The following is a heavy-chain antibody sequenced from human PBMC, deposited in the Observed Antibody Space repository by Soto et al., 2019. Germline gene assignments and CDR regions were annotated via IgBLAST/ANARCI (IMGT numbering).Heavy chain of an antibody. V-gene: IGHV3-74*03. D-gene: IGHD5-12*01. CDR1: GFTVSSYW. CDR2: INIDGSSI. J-gene: IGHJ6*02. CDR3: IRGRRGSNTVDV. Sequence: EEQLVESGGGLVQPGGSLRLSCTASGFTVSSYWTHWVRQAPGKGLEWVSRINIDGSSITYPDSMKGRFTMSRDNAKNTLYLQMNSLRAYDTAVYYCIRGRRGSNTVDVWGQGTTVIVS.